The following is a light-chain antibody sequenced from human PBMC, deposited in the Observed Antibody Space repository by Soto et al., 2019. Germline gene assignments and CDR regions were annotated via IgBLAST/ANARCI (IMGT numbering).Light chain of an antibody. CDR3: QQRSNWRVT. CDR1: QSVNIY. CDR2: DAS. Sequence: EIVLTQSPATLPLSQGERATLSCRASQSVNIYLAWYQQNPGQPPRLLIYDASNRATDIPARFSGSGAGRDFTLTISSLEPEDIAVYYCQQRSNWRVTFGGGAKVEIK. J-gene: IGKJ4*01. V-gene: IGKV3-11*02.